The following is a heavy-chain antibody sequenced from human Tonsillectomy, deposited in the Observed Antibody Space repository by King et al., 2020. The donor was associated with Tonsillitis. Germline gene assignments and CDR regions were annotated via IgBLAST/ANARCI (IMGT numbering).Heavy chain of an antibody. CDR3: ATGVRNKRLNYYDSSGITWGFDY. J-gene: IGHJ4*02. Sequence: QLVQSGAEVKKPGASVKVSCKVSGYTLTELSMHWVRQAPGKGLEWMGGFDPEDGETIYAQKFQGRVTMTEDTSTDTAYMELSRLRSEDTAVYYCATGVRNKRLNYYDSSGITWGFDYWGQGTLVTVSS. CDR2: FDPEDGET. V-gene: IGHV1-24*01. D-gene: IGHD3-22*01. CDR1: GYTLTELS.